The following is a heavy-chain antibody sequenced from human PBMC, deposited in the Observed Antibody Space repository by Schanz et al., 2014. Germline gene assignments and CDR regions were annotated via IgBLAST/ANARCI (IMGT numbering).Heavy chain of an antibody. CDR3: ARDRRNADLDY. V-gene: IGHV3-20*04. CDR1: GFTFENYA. Sequence: EVQLVESGGGVVRPGGSLRLSCAASGFTFENYALTWVRQVPGKGLEWVSRINWSDGGSTGYADSVRGRFTISRDIAKNSLYLLMNSLRAEDTALYYCARDRRNADLDYWGQGTLVNVSS. CDR2: INWSDGGST. D-gene: IGHD1-1*01. J-gene: IGHJ4*02.